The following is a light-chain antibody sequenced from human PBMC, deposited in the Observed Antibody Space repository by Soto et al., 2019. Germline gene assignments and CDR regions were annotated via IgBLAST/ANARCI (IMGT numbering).Light chain of an antibody. J-gene: IGKJ3*01. V-gene: IGKV1-39*01. CDR1: QSISTY. Sequence: DIQMTQSPSSVSASVGDRVTITCRAGQSISTYLNWYQQKPGKAPKVLIYGTSTLQSGVPSRFSGGGSGTDFTLTISSLQAEDSATYYCQESSTKFTFGPGTKVDIK. CDR2: GTS. CDR3: QESSTKFT.